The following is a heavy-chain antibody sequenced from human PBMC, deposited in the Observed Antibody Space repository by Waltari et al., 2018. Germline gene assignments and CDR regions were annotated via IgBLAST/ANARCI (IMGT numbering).Heavy chain of an antibody. V-gene: IGHV1-18*01. CDR3: ARDLKSITIFGVVTWFDP. Sequence: QVQLVQSGAEVKKPGASVKVSCKASGYTFTSYGISWVRQAPGQGLEWMGWISAYNGNTNYAQKLQGRVTMTTDTSTSTAYMELRSLRSDDTAVYYCARDLKSITIFGVVTWFDPWGQGTLVIVSS. J-gene: IGHJ5*02. D-gene: IGHD3-3*01. CDR1: GYTFTSYG. CDR2: ISAYNGNT.